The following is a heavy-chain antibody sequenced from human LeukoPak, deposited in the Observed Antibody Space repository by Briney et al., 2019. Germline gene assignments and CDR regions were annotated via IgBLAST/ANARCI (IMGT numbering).Heavy chain of an antibody. J-gene: IGHJ6*02. V-gene: IGHV4-34*09. CDR3: ARDHSYYFGSQTSTLDV. CDR1: GGSFSGFY. Sequence: SETLSLTCAVYGGSFSGFYWTWIRQPPGEGLEWIGYIYYTGSVDYNASLKSRLTISLDTSKNRFSLKLNSVTAADTAVYYCARDHSYYFGSQTSTLDVWGQGTAVTVSS. CDR2: IYYTGSV. D-gene: IGHD3-10*01.